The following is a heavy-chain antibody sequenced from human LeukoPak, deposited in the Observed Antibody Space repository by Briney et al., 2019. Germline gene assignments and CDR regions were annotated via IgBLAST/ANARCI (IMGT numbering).Heavy chain of an antibody. V-gene: IGHV1-69*13. Sequence: ASVKVSCKASGGTFSSYAISWVRQAPGQGLEWMGGIIPIFGTANYAQKFHGRVTITADESTSTAYMELSSLRSEDTAVYYCARFASYDAFDIWGQGTMVTVSS. CDR1: GGTFSSYA. J-gene: IGHJ3*02. CDR2: IIPIFGTA. CDR3: ARFASYDAFDI.